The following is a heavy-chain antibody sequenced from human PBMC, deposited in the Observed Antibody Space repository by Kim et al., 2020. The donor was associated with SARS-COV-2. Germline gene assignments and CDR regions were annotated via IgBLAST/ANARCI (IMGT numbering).Heavy chain of an antibody. Sequence: GGSLRLSCAASGFTFSSYSMNWVRQAPGKGLEWVSSISSSSSYIYYADSVKGRFTISRDNAKNSLYLQMNSLRAEDTAVYYCARVGCSGGSCYYPNAFDIWGQGTMVTVSS. CDR3: ARVGCSGGSCYYPNAFDI. J-gene: IGHJ3*02. D-gene: IGHD2-15*01. V-gene: IGHV3-21*01. CDR2: ISSSSSYI. CDR1: GFTFSSYS.